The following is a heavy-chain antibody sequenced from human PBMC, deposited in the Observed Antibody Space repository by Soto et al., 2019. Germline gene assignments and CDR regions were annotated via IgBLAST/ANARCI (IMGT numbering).Heavy chain of an antibody. CDR3: ASPKIAFYNWFDP. CDR1: GGSISSSSYY. Sequence: LQLQEAGPGLVKPSETLSLPCTVSGGSISSSSYYWGWIRQPPGKGLGWIGSIYYSGSTYYNPSLKRRVTISVDTSKNQFSLKLSSVTAADTAVYYCASPKIAFYNWFDPWGQGTLVTVSS. V-gene: IGHV4-39*01. J-gene: IGHJ5*02. CDR2: IYYSGST. D-gene: IGHD3-3*02.